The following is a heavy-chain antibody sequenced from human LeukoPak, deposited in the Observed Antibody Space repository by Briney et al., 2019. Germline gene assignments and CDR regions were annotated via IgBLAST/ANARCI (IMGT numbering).Heavy chain of an antibody. Sequence: PGGSLRLSCAASGFTFSSYWMSWVRQAPGKGLEWVANIKQDGSEKYYVDSVKGRFTISRDNAKNSLYLQMNSLRAEDTALYYCAKADPRIAAAGLDYWGQGTLVTVSS. V-gene: IGHV3-7*03. D-gene: IGHD6-13*01. J-gene: IGHJ4*02. CDR1: GFTFSSYW. CDR3: AKADPRIAAAGLDY. CDR2: IKQDGSEK.